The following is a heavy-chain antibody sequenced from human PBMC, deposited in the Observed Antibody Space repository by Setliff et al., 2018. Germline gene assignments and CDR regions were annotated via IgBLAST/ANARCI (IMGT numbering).Heavy chain of an antibody. D-gene: IGHD1-1*01. CDR1: GFVFITYA. Sequence: ASVKVSCKTSGFVFITYAITWVRQAPGQGLEWMGWISGYYNKTNYAQKFQGRDTMTRDTSISTGYMELSRLRYDDTAVYYCARSPTRTTGSHYLGYYYYYMDFWGKGTTVTVSS. V-gene: IGHV1-18*01. CDR3: ARSPTRTTGSHYLGYYYYYMDF. CDR2: ISGYYNKT. J-gene: IGHJ6*03.